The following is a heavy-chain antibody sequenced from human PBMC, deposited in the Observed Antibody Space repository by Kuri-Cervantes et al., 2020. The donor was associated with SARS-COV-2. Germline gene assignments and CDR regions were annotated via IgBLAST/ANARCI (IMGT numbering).Heavy chain of an antibody. V-gene: IGHV4-34*01. CDR3: ARGGRIAVAGILLPLDFYGMDV. D-gene: IGHD6-19*01. J-gene: IGHJ6*02. CDR1: GGSFSGYY. CDR2: INHSGST. Sequence: SQTLSLTCAVYGGSFSGYYWSWIRQPPGKGLEWIGEINHSGSTNYNPSLKSRVTISVDTSKNQFSLKLSSVTAADTAVYYCARGGRIAVAGILLPLDFYGMDVWGQGTTVTVSS.